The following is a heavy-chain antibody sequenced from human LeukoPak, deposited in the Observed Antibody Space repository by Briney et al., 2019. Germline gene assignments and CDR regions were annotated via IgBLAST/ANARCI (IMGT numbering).Heavy chain of an antibody. D-gene: IGHD3-9*01. CDR1: GGTFSSYA. CDR2: IIPIFGTA. CDR3: ARGRYFDWLLNFFDY. Sequence: ASVKVSCKASGGTFSSYAISWVRQAPGQGLEWMGGIIPIFGTANYAQKFQGRVTITADESTSTAYMELSSLRSEDTALYYCARGRYFDWLLNFFDYWGQGTLVTVSS. V-gene: IGHV1-69*13. J-gene: IGHJ4*02.